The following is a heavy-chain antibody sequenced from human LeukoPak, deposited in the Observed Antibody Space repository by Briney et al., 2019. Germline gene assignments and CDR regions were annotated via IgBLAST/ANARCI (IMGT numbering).Heavy chain of an antibody. V-gene: IGHV3-30-3*01. Sequence: GGSLRLSCAASGFTFSSYAMHWVRQAPGKGLEWVAVISYDGSNKYYADSVKGRFTISRDNSKNTLYLQMNSLRAEDTAVYYCARDGTVTAFDYWGQGTLVTVSS. CDR3: ARDGTVTAFDY. CDR2: ISYDGSNK. J-gene: IGHJ4*02. D-gene: IGHD4-11*01. CDR1: GFTFSSYA.